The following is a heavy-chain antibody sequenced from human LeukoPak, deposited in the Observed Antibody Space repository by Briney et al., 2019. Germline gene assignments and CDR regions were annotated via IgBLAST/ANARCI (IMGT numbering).Heavy chain of an antibody. J-gene: IGHJ6*03. V-gene: IGHV1-69*06. CDR3: GYCSSTSCRYYYYYMDV. Sequence: ASVKVSCKVSGYTLTELSMHWVRQAPGQGLEWMGGIIPIFGTANYAQKFQGRVTITADKSTSTAYMELSSLRSEDTAVYYCGYCSSTSCRYYYYYMDVWGKGTTVTVSS. CDR2: IIPIFGTA. D-gene: IGHD2-2*01. CDR1: GYTLTELS.